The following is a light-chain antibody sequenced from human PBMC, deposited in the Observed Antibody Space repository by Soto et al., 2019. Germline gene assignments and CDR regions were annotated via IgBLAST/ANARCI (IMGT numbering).Light chain of an antibody. CDR3: QQYSNWPPLT. CDR2: GAS. CDR1: QSVSSN. V-gene: IGKV3-15*01. J-gene: IGKJ4*01. Sequence: EIVMTQSPATLSVSPGERATLSCRASQSVSSNLAWYQQKPGQAPRLLIYGASTRATGIPARFSGSGSGTDFTLTISSLQSEDFAVYYCQQYSNWPPLTFGGGTKVDIK.